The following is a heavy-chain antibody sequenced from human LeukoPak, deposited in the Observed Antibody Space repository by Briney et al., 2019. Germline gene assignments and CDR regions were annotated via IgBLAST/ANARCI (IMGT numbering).Heavy chain of an antibody. CDR1: GFTVSSNY. D-gene: IGHD3-9*01. Sequence: QPGGSLRLSCAASGFTVSSNYMSWVRQAPGKGLEWVSYISSSSTTIYYADSVKGRFTISRDNAKNSLYLQMNSLRAEDTAVYYCARGLRYFDYGMDVWGQGTTVTVSS. V-gene: IGHV3-48*01. CDR2: ISSSSTTI. CDR3: ARGLRYFDYGMDV. J-gene: IGHJ6*02.